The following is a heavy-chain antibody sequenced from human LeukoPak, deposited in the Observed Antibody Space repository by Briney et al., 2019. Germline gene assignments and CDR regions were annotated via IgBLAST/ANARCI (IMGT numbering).Heavy chain of an antibody. J-gene: IGHJ6*02. V-gene: IGHV3-53*01. CDR3: VRVENGMDV. CDR1: GFIVSSRY. CDR2: IYSGVGT. Sequence: PGGSLRLSCAASGFIVSSRYMSWVRQAPGKGLEWVSAIYSGVGTNYAESVRGRFTISRDNSRNTLYLQMNSLRAEDTAVYSCVRVENGMDVWGRGTAVTAS.